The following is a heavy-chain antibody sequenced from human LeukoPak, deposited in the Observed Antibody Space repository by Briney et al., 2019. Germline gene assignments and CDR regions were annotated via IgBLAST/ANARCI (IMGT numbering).Heavy chain of an antibody. J-gene: IGHJ4*02. CDR3: ARGRSLTGTDY. D-gene: IGHD1-20*01. V-gene: IGHV4-4*07. CDR1: GGSISSYY. Sequence: SETPSLTCTVSGGSISSYYWSWIRQPAGKGLEWIGRIYTSGNTYYDPSLKSRVTMSVDTSKNQFSLKLSSVTAADTAVYYCARGRSLTGTDYWGQGTLVTVSS. CDR2: IYTSGNT.